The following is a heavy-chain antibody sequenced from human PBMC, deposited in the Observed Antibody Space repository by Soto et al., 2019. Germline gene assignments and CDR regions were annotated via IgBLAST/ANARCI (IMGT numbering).Heavy chain of an antibody. CDR1: GFTFSSYA. CDR2: ISGSGSYI. V-gene: IGHV3-21*01. Sequence: GGSLRLSCAASGFTFSSYAMSWVRQAPGKGLEWVSAISGSGSYIYYADSVKGRFTISRDNAKNSLYLQMNSLRAEDTAVYYCARDGDIVVVPAAISHYYGMDVWGQGTTVTVSS. D-gene: IGHD2-2*02. J-gene: IGHJ6*02. CDR3: ARDGDIVVVPAAISHYYGMDV.